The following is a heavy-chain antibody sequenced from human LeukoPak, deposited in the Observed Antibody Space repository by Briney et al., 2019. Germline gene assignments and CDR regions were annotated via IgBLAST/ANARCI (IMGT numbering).Heavy chain of an antibody. CDR3: ARGRGSSYIGSYYFDY. D-gene: IGHD1-26*01. CDR2: MNPNSGNT. V-gene: IGHV1-8*01. CDR1: GYTFTRYD. Sequence: ASVKVSCKASGYTFTRYDINWVRQAAGQGGEWMGWMNPNSGNTGYAQKFQGRVTMTRNTSISTAYMELSSLRSEDTAVYYCARGRGSSYIGSYYFDYWGQGTLVTVSS. J-gene: IGHJ4*02.